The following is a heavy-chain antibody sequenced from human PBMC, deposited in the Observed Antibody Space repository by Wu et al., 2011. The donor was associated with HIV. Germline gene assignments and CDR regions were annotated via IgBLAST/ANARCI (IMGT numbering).Heavy chain of an antibody. J-gene: IGHJ4*02. D-gene: IGHD4-17*01. Sequence: QVQLVQSGAEVKKPGASVKVSCKASGYTFTDYYIHWVRQAPGQGLEWMGWINPNSGDSKYAQKFQGRVTMTRDTSIGIVYLDLTSLRSDDTAFYYCAARQMDDYGDYVSYFDYWGQGTLVAVSS. CDR2: INPNSGDS. V-gene: IGHV1-2*02. CDR3: AARQMDDYGDYVSYFDY. CDR1: GYTFTDYY.